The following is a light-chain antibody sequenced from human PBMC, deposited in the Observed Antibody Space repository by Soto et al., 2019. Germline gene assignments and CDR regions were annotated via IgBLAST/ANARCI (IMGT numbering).Light chain of an antibody. CDR3: SSYTSSSTVV. V-gene: IGLV2-14*01. CDR2: DVS. CDR1: SSDVGGYNY. Sequence: QSALTQPASVSGSPGPSITLSCTGTSSDVGGYNYVSWYQQHPGKAPKLMIYDVSNRPSGVSNRFSGSTSVNTASLTISGLQAEDEADYYCSSYTSSSTVVFGGGTKLTVL. J-gene: IGLJ2*01.